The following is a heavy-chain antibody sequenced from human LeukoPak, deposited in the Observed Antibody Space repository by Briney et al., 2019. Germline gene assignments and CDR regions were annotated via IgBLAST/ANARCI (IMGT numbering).Heavy chain of an antibody. Sequence: PGGSLRLSCAASGFTFSSYALSWGRQVPGKGLGGGSAICGSGGSTYYADSVKDRFTISRDNSKSTLYLQMNSLRAEDTALYYCAKDRGIAVAGPTTNYFDYWGQGTLVTVSS. CDR1: GFTFSSYA. J-gene: IGHJ4*02. V-gene: IGHV3-23*01. CDR2: ICGSGGST. D-gene: IGHD6-19*01. CDR3: AKDRGIAVAGPTTNYFDY.